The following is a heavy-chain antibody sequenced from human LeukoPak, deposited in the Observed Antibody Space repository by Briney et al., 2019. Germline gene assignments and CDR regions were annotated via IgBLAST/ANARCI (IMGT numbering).Heavy chain of an antibody. CDR3: ARGLFPVVTFDY. Sequence: PSETLSLTCAVYGGSFSGYYWSWIRQPPGKGLEWIGEINHSGSTNYNPSLKSRVTISVDTSKNQFSLKLSSVTAVDTAVYYCARGLFPVVTFDYWGQGTLVTVSS. J-gene: IGHJ4*02. V-gene: IGHV4-34*01. CDR1: GGSFSGYY. D-gene: IGHD4-23*01. CDR2: INHSGST.